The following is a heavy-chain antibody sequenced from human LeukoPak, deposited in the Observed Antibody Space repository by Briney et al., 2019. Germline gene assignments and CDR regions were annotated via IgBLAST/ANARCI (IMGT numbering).Heavy chain of an antibody. V-gene: IGHV1-2*02. J-gene: IGHJ5*02. CDR2: INPNSGGT. D-gene: IGHD1-26*01. CDR1: GYTFTGYY. Sequence: GASVKVSCKASGYTFTGYYMHWVRQAPGQGLEWMGWINPNSGGTNYAQKFQGRVTMTRDTSISTAYMELSRLRSDDTAVYYCAADLWKMGAEGDNWFDPWGQGTLVTVSS. CDR3: AADLWKMGAEGDNWFDP.